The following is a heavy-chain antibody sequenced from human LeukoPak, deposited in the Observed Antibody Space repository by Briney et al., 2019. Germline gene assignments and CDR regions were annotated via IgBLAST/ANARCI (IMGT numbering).Heavy chain of an antibody. CDR3: AKLAYYYGSGSYYQDY. J-gene: IGHJ4*02. CDR1: GFTFSSYG. CDR2: ISGSGGST. D-gene: IGHD3-10*01. V-gene: IGHV3-23*01. Sequence: PGGSLRLSCAASGFTFSSYGMSWVRQAPGKGLEWVSAISGSGGSTYYADSVKGRFTISRDNSKNTLYLQMNSLRAEDTAVYYCAKLAYYYGSGSYYQDYWGQGTLVTVSS.